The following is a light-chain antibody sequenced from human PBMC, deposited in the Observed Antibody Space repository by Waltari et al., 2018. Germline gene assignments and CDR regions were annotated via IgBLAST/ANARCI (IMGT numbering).Light chain of an antibody. CDR3: QVWDGTSDHYV. CDR2: DDS. J-gene: IGLJ1*01. V-gene: IGLV3-21*02. CDR1: NIESKH. Sequence: SYVLTQPASVSAAPGQTARISCGGNNIESKHVHWYQQKPGQAPVLVIYDDSDRPSGIPERFAGSNSGNRATLSIIGLEAGDEADYYCQVWDGTSDHYVFGSGTKVTVL.